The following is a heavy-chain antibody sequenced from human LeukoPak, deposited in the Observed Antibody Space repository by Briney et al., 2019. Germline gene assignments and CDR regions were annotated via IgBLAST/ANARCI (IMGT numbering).Heavy chain of an antibody. CDR1: GFTFSSYS. CDR2: ISSSSSYI. Sequence: PGGSLRLSCAASGFTFSSYSMNWVRQAPGKGLEWVSSISSSSSYIYYADSVKGRFTISRDNAKNSLYLQMNSLRAEDTAVYYCARGGAARDYYYYYYMVVWGKETTVTVSS. J-gene: IGHJ6*03. CDR3: ARGGAARDYYYYYYMVV. V-gene: IGHV3-21*01. D-gene: IGHD6-6*01.